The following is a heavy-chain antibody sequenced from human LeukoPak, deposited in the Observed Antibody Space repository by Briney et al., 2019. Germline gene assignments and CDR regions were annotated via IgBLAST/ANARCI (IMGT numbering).Heavy chain of an antibody. CDR3: ARRQGNKYLNGVNWFDP. V-gene: IGHV4-39*01. D-gene: IGHD2-2*01. CDR1: GGSISSSSYY. Sequence: SETLSLTCTVSGGSISSSSYYWGWIRQPPGKGLEWIGSIYYSGSTYYNPSLKSRVTIFVDTSKNQFSLKLSSVTAADTAVYYCARRQGNKYLNGVNWFDPWGQGTLVTVSS. CDR2: IYYSGST. J-gene: IGHJ5*02.